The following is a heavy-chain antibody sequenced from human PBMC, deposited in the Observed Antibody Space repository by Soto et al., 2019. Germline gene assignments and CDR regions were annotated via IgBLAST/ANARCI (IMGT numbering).Heavy chain of an antibody. J-gene: IGHJ5*02. Sequence: SETLSLTCTVSGASISGFYWSWIRKSAGKGLEWIGRIYATGTSDYNPSLKSRVMMSVDTSKKQFSLKLRSVTAADTAVYYCVRDGTKTLRDWFDPWGQGISVTVSS. CDR3: VRDGTKTLRDWFDP. D-gene: IGHD1-1*01. V-gene: IGHV4-4*07. CDR2: IYATGTS. CDR1: GASISGFY.